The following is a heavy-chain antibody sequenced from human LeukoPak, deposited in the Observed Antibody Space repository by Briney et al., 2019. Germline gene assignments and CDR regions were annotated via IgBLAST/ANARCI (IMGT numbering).Heavy chain of an antibody. Sequence: SETLSLTCTVSGCSISSGYYWGWIRQPPGKGLEWIRSIYHSGSTYYNPSLKSRVTISVDTSKNQFSLKLSSVTAADTAVYYCARSGYDWGQGTLVTVSS. J-gene: IGHJ4*02. V-gene: IGHV4-38-2*02. CDR2: IYHSGST. CDR3: ARSGYD. D-gene: IGHD3-10*01. CDR1: GCSISSGYY.